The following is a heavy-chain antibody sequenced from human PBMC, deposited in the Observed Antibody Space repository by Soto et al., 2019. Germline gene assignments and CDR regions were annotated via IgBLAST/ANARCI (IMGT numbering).Heavy chain of an antibody. CDR2: IIPIFGTA. CDR3: ARGGWLQLGGYYFDY. CDR1: GGTFSSYA. D-gene: IGHD5-12*01. V-gene: IGHV1-69*01. Sequence: QVQLVQSGAEVKKPGSSVKVSCKASGGTFSSYAISWVRQAPGQGLEWMGGIIPIFGTANYAQKFQGRVTINADESPSTAYMELSSLRSEETAVYYCARGGWLQLGGYYFDYWGQGTLVTVAS. J-gene: IGHJ4*02.